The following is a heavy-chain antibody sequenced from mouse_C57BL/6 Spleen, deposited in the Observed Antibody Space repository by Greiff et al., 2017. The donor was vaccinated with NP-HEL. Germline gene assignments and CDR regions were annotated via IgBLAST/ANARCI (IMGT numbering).Heavy chain of an antibody. V-gene: IGHV1-7*01. J-gene: IGHJ4*01. CDR2: INPSSGYT. Sequence: QVQLKQSGAELAKPGASVKLSCKASGYTFTSYWMHWVKQRPGQGLEWIGYINPSSGYTKYNQKFKDKATLTADKSSSTAYLQLSSPTYESSAVYYCARSEIYDEGYAMDYWGQGTSVTASS. D-gene: IGHD2-3*01. CDR1: GYTFTSYW. CDR3: ARSEIYDEGYAMDY.